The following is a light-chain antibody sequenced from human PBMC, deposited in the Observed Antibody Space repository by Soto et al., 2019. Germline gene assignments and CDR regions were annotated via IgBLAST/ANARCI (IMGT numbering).Light chain of an antibody. J-gene: IGKJ1*01. Sequence: DIQMTQSPSSPSASVGDRVTITCRASKSIIIYLHWSQQTPGHAPELLLYAASSLQSGVPSMFSGSGSATDFTLTISSLQPEDFATYYCQQSYSTLTWTVGQGTKVDNK. CDR2: AAS. CDR1: KSIIIY. CDR3: QQSYSTLTWT. V-gene: IGKV1-39*01.